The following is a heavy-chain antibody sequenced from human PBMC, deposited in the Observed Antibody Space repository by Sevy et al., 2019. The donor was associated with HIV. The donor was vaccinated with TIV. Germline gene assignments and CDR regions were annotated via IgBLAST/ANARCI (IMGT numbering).Heavy chain of an antibody. CDR2: IYYSGST. CDR3: ARGPGTTGTTGWFDP. D-gene: IGHD1-1*01. Sequence: SETLSLTCTVSGGSISSGDYYWSWIRQPPGKGLEWIGYIYYSGSTYYNPSLKSRVTISVDTSKNQFSLKLSSVTAADTAVYDCARGPGTTGTTGWFDPWGQGTLVTVSS. V-gene: IGHV4-30-4*01. J-gene: IGHJ5*02. CDR1: GGSISSGDYY.